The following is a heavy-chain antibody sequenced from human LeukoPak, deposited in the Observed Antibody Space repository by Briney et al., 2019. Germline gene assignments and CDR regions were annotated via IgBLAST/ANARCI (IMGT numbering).Heavy chain of an antibody. CDR2: IYHSGST. V-gene: IGHV4-4*02. Sequence: SGTLSLTCAVSGGSISSSNWWSWVRQPPGKGLEWIGEIYHSGSTNYNPSLKSRVTISVDKSKNQFSLKLSSVTAADTAVYYCARDPSTLLPTDDSWGQGTLVAVSS. CDR1: GGSISSSNW. D-gene: IGHD2-2*01. CDR3: ARDPSTLLPTDDS. J-gene: IGHJ4*02.